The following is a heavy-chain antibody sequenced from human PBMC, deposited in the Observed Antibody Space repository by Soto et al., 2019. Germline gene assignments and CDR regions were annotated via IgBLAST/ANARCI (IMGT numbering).Heavy chain of an antibody. CDR1: GGTFSSYA. V-gene: IGHV1-69*06. CDR2: IIPIFGTA. Sequence: QVQLVQSGAEVKKPGSSVKVSCKASGGTFSSYAISWVRQAPGQGLEWMGGIIPIFGTANYAHKFQGRVTITADKSTSTAYMELSSLRSEDTAVYYCARDLLDCSSTSCYSGQNWFDPWGQGTLVTVSS. CDR3: ARDLLDCSSTSCYSGQNWFDP. D-gene: IGHD2-2*01. J-gene: IGHJ5*02.